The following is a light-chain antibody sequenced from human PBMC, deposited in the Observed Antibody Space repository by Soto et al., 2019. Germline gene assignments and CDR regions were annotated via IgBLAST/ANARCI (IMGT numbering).Light chain of an antibody. Sequence: QSALTQPASVSGSPGQSITVSCTGTSDDIGRYNHVSWYQQHPGKAPKLMISEVTNRPSGASNRFSGSKSGNTASLTISRLQADDEADYYCASYRTINTYVFGTGTKVTVL. CDR3: ASYRTINTYV. J-gene: IGLJ1*01. CDR2: EVT. CDR1: SDDIGRYNH. V-gene: IGLV2-14*01.